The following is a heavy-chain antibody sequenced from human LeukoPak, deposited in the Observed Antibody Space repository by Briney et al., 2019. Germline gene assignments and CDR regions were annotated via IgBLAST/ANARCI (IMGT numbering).Heavy chain of an antibody. D-gene: IGHD1-26*01. CDR2: IDTSSSTI. V-gene: IGHV3-48*04. CDR1: GFTFSNYS. J-gene: IGHJ4*02. CDR3: ARDMGYSGSWPGYFDY. Sequence: GGSLRLSCVTSGFTFSNYSMSWVRQAPGKGLEWVSYIDTSSSTIYYADSVKGRFTISRDNAKSSLYLQTKSLRAEDTTVYYCARDMGYSGSWPGYFDYWGQGVLVTVSS.